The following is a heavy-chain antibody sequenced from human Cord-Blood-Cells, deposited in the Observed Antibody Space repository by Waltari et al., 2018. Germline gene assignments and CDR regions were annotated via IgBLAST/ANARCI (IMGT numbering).Heavy chain of an antibody. Sequence: EVQLVESGGGLSKPGGSRRLSCAASGFTSSRYSTNWVRQAPGKGLEWVSSIVSSSSYIYYADSVKGRFTISRDNAKNSLYLQMNSLRAEDTAVYYCARDGGNSDYWGQGTLVTVSS. CDR3: ARDGGNSDY. J-gene: IGHJ4*02. D-gene: IGHD2-21*02. CDR2: IVSSSSYI. CDR1: GFTSSRYS. V-gene: IGHV3-21*01.